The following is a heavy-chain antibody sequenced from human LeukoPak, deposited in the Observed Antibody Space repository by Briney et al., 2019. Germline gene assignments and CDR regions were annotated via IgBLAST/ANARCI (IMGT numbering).Heavy chain of an antibody. CDR1: GYMFTSYG. CDR3: ARGGNSGWRTPNDDY. Sequence: ASVKVSCKASGYMFTSYGISWVRQAPGQGLERMGWISPYENNTNYAQKFQGRVTMTTETSTSTAHMELRSLRSDDTAVYYCARGGNSGWRTPNDDYWGQGTLVTVSS. CDR2: ISPYENNT. J-gene: IGHJ4*02. V-gene: IGHV1-18*01. D-gene: IGHD6-19*01.